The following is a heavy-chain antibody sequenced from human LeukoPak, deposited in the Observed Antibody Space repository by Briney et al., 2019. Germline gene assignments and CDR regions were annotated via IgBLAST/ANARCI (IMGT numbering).Heavy chain of an antibody. V-gene: IGHV3-21*01. CDR1: GFTFSSYS. D-gene: IGHD3-22*01. CDR2: ISSSSSYI. CDR3: ARGGHNYYDGSGYLYCFDY. Sequence: GGSLRLSCAASGFTFSSYSMNWVRQAPGKGLEWVSSISSSSSYIYYADSVKGRFTISRDNAKNSLYLQMNSLRAEDTAVYYCARGGHNYYDGSGYLYCFDYWGQGTLVTVSS. J-gene: IGHJ4*02.